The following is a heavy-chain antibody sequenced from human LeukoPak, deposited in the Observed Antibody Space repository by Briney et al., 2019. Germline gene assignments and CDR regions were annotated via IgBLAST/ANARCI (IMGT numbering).Heavy chain of an antibody. D-gene: IGHD2-2*01. CDR1: GFTFSSYA. CDR2: ISGSGGST. J-gene: IGHJ6*03. Sequence: GGSLRLSCAASGFTFSSYAMSWVRQAPGKGLEWVSAISGSGGSTYYADSVKGRFTISRDNSKNTLYLQMNSLRAEDTAVYYCAKKGAYCSSTSCPSSAHYYYMDVWGKGTTVTVSS. V-gene: IGHV3-23*01. CDR3: AKKGAYCSSTSCPSSAHYYYMDV.